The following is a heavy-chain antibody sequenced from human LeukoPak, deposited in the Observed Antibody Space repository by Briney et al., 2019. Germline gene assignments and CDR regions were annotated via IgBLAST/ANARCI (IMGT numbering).Heavy chain of an antibody. D-gene: IGHD3-10*01. V-gene: IGHV4-34*01. CDR1: GGSLSSDY. CDR3: ARVGASAFDI. CDR2: ITHSGST. Sequence: SETLSLTCSVSGGSLSSDYWSWIRQPPGKGLEWIGQITHSGSTNYNPSLKSRVTVSLDTSKKHLSLKLNSVTAADTAVYYCARVGASAFDIWGPGTMVTVSS. J-gene: IGHJ3*02.